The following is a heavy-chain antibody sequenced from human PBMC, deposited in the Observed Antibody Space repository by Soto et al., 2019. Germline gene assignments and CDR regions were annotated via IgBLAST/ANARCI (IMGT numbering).Heavy chain of an antibody. CDR3: ARTPAEGSSPL. J-gene: IGHJ4*02. CDR2: ISAYNGNT. D-gene: IGHD1-26*01. Sequence: QVQLVQSGAEMKKPGASVKVSCKASGYTFPSYGISWVRQAPGQGLEWMGWISAYNGNTHFAQKFQGRVTMTTDTSTTTAYMEPRSLTSDDTAVDYCARTPAEGSSPLWGQGTLVTVSS. CDR1: GYTFPSYG. V-gene: IGHV1-18*01.